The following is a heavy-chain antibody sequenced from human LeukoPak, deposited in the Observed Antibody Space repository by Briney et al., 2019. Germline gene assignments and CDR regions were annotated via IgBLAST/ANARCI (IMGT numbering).Heavy chain of an antibody. CDR1: GFTFGDYA. D-gene: IGHD6-13*01. J-gene: IGHJ5*02. CDR2: IRSKAYGGTT. Sequence: GGSLRLSCTASGFTFGDYAMSWFRQAPGKGLEWVGFIRSKAYGGTTEYAASVKGRFTISRDDSKSIAYLQMNSLKTEDTAVYYCTRFQDEGAAAGNWFDPWGQGTLVTVSS. CDR3: TRFQDEGAAAGNWFDP. V-gene: IGHV3-49*03.